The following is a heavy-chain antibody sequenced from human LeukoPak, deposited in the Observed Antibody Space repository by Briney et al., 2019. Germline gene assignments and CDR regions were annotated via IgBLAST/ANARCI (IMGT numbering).Heavy chain of an antibody. J-gene: IGHJ4*02. CDR1: GFTFSSNA. CDR3: ARVVGSGWPYYFDY. V-gene: IGHV3-23*01. CDR2: ISGSGDRT. Sequence: GGSLRLSCAASGFTFSSNAMSWVRQAPGKGLEWVSGISGSGDRTHYADSVKGRFTISRDNTKSTLYLQMNSLRAEDTAIFYCARVVGSGWPYYFDYWGQGTLVTVSS. D-gene: IGHD6-19*01.